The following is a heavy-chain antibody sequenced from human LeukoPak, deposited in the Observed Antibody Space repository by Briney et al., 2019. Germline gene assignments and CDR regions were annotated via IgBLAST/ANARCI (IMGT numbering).Heavy chain of an antibody. D-gene: IGHD3-10*01. CDR3: ASTIPDKRVPYYYYMDV. J-gene: IGHJ6*03. Sequence: TSETLSLTCAVYGGSFSGYYWSWIRQPPGKGLEWIGEINHSGSTNYNPSLKSRVTISVDTSKNQFSLKLSSVTAADTAVYYCASTIPDKRVPYYYYMDVWGKGTTVTISS. CDR2: INHSGST. V-gene: IGHV4-34*01. CDR1: GGSFSGYY.